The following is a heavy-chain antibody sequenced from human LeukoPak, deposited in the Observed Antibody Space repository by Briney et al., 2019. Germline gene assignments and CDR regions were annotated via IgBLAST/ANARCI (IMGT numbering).Heavy chain of an antibody. CDR3: ARDRYYYGSEAFDI. Sequence: SETLSLTCIVSGGSISSYYWSWIRQPPGKGLEWIGYVYYSGSTNYNPSLKSRVTISIDTSKNQFSLKLSSMTAADTAVYYCARDRYYYGSEAFDIWGQGTMVTVSS. D-gene: IGHD3-10*01. CDR1: GGSISSYY. J-gene: IGHJ3*02. V-gene: IGHV4-59*01. CDR2: VYYSGST.